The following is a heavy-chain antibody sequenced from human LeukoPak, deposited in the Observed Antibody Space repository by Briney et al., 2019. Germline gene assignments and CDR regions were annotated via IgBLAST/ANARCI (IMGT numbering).Heavy chain of an antibody. CDR1: GFTFSSYS. Sequence: PGGSLRLSCAASGFTFSSYSMNWVRQAPGKGLEWVSSISSSSSYIYYADSVKGRFTISRDNAKNSLYLQMNSLRAEDTAVYYCARDPDLGDAFDIWCQGTMVTVSS. CDR3: ARDPDLGDAFDI. CDR2: ISSSSSYI. V-gene: IGHV3-21*01. J-gene: IGHJ3*02.